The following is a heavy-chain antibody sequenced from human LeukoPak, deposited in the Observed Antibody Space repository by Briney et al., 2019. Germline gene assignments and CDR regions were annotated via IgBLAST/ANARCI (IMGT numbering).Heavy chain of an antibody. J-gene: IGHJ4*02. CDR1: GFTFSRYN. D-gene: IGHD3-10*01. V-gene: IGHV3-48*04. CDR3: AREGITMDL. Sequence: PGGSLRLSCAASGFTFSRYNMIWVRQTPERGLEWISYISSMSTTIKYADSVQGRFTISRDNAKSSVSLRMDSLGVEDTAVYYCAREGITMDLWGQGTLVTVSS. CDR2: ISSMSTTI.